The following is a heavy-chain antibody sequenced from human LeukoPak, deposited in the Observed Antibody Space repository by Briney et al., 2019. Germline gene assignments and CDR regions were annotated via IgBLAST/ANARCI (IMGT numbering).Heavy chain of an antibody. D-gene: IGHD4-17*01. V-gene: IGHV3-13*01. J-gene: IGHJ5*02. Sequence: PGGSLRLSCAASGFTFSTYDMHWVRQVTGEGLEWVAGIGTAGDTYYPGSVKGRFTISRENAKNSLYLQMNSLRAGDTAVYYCARDRAYGCFDPWGQGTLVTVSS. CDR2: IGTAGDT. CDR1: GFTFSTYD. CDR3: ARDRAYGCFDP.